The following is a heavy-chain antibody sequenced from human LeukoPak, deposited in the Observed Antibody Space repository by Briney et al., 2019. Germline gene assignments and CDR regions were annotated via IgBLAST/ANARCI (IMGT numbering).Heavy chain of an antibody. J-gene: IGHJ4*02. V-gene: IGHV3-43*01. CDR2: VSWDGGSV. CDR3: ARDRGGNSAGLDH. D-gene: IGHD4-23*01. Sequence: PGGSLRLSCAASGFSFDDYSMHWVRQRPGKGLEWVSLVSWDGGSVYYADSVRGRFIISRDNRKDSLFLQMKSLKTEDTALYFCARDRGGNSAGLDHWGQGTLVTVSS. CDR1: GFSFDDYS.